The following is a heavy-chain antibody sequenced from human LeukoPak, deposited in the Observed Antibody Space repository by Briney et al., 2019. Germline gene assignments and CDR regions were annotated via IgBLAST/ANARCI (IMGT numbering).Heavy chain of an antibody. CDR1: GFTFSDYE. D-gene: IGHD3-16*01. CDR2: ISMSGSVI. V-gene: IGHV3-48*03. CDR3: ARDGGRTASGFRPHYFDY. J-gene: IGHJ4*02. Sequence: GGSLRLSCAASGFTFSDYEMNWVRLAPGKGLEWASYISMSGSVIHYADSVKGRSTISRDNAKNSLYLQMNSLRAVDTAVYYCARDGGRTASGFRPHYFDYWGQGALVIVSS.